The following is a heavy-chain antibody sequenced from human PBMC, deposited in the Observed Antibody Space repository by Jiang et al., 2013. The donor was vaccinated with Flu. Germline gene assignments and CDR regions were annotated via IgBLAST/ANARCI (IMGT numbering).Heavy chain of an antibody. CDR1: GYTFTSYG. D-gene: IGHD2-15*01. CDR2: ISAYNGNT. V-gene: IGHV1-18*01. CDR3: ARDRVYCSGGSCYGRYYYGMDV. Sequence: SGAEVKKPGASVKVSCKASGYTFTSYGISWVRQAPGQGLEWMGWISAYNGNTNYAQKLQGRVTMTTDTSTSTAYMELRSLRSDDTAVYYCARDRVYCSGGSCYGRYYYGMDVWGKGTTVTVSS. J-gene: IGHJ6*04.